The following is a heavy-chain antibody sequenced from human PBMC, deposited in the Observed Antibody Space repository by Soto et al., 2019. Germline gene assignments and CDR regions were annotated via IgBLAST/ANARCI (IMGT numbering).Heavy chain of an antibody. CDR1: GGSISSYY. CDR3: ARAPAPLYSSGWYYFDY. J-gene: IGHJ4*02. D-gene: IGHD6-13*01. CDR2: IYYSGST. V-gene: IGHV4-59*01. Sequence: QVQLQESGPGLVKPSETLSLTCTVSGGSISSYYWSWIRQPPGKGLEWIGYIYYSGSTNYNPSLKSRVTISVDTSKNQFSLKLSSVTAADTAVYYCARAPAPLYSSGWYYFDYWGQGTLVTVSS.